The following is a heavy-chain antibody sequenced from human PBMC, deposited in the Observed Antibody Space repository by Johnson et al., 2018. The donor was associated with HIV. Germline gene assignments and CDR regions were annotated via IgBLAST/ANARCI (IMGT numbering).Heavy chain of an antibody. CDR2: IFSGGDT. V-gene: IGHV3-66*01. Sequence: VQLVESGGGVVQPGRSLRLSCAASGMTVSSYYMSWVRQAPGKGLEWVSVIFSGGDTYYGDSVRGRFSISRDNSKNTLYLQMNSLRAEDTAVYYCASPRAVAGGGAFDIWGQGTMVTVSS. CDR3: ASPRAVAGGGAFDI. CDR1: GMTVSSYY. D-gene: IGHD6-19*01. J-gene: IGHJ3*02.